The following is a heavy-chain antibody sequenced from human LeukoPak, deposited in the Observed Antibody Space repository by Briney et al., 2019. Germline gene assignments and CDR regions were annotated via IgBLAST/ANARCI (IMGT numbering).Heavy chain of an antibody. CDR1: GGSFSGYY. V-gene: IGHV4-34*03. CDR2: INHSGST. J-gene: IGHJ4*02. D-gene: IGHD3-3*01. CDR3: IGNGYYSLEY. Sequence: SETLSLTCAVYGGSFSGYYWSWIRQPPGKGLEWIGEINHSGSTNYNPSLKSRVIISVDKSKNQFSLKLSSVTAADTAVYYCIGNGYYSLEYWGQGTLVTVSS.